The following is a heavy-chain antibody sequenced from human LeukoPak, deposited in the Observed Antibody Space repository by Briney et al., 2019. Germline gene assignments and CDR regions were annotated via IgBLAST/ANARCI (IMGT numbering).Heavy chain of an antibody. J-gene: IGHJ6*03. Sequence: PSETLCLTCTVSGGSISPYYWSWIRQPPGKGLEWIGYIYYSGSTNYNPSLKSRVTISVDTSKNQFSLKLSSVTAADTAVYYCARAFYPGYYSYMAVWGKGTTVTVSS. D-gene: IGHD3-3*02. CDR2: IYYSGST. CDR3: ARAFYPGYYSYMAV. V-gene: IGHV4-59*01. CDR1: GGSISPYY.